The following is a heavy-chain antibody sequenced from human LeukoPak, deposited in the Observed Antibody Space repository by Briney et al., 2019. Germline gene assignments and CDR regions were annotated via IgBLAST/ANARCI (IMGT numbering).Heavy chain of an antibody. J-gene: IGHJ4*02. V-gene: IGHV5-51*01. CDR2: IYPGDSDT. CDR3: ARRQGCSSTSCPPDY. D-gene: IGHD2-2*01. Sequence: GESLKISCRGSGYSFTTYWIGWVRQMPGKGLEWMGIIYPGDSDTRYTPSFQGQVTMSADKSINIAYLQWSSLKASDTAIYYCARRQGCSSTSCPPDYWGQGTLVTVSP. CDR1: GYSFTTYW.